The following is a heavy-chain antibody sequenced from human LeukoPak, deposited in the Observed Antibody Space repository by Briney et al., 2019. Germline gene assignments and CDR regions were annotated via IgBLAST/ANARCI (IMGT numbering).Heavy chain of an antibody. CDR3: ARGAVRGVVEFDY. Sequence: SETLSLSCTVSGGSLNSAGYYWTWIRQHPGKGLEWIGYIYYSGSTYYNPSLKSRLTMSVDTSKNQFSLKLSSVTAADTGVYYCARGAVRGVVEFDYWGPGTLVSVSS. J-gene: IGHJ4*01. V-gene: IGHV4-31*03. CDR1: GGSLNSAGYY. CDR2: IYYSGST. D-gene: IGHD3-10*01.